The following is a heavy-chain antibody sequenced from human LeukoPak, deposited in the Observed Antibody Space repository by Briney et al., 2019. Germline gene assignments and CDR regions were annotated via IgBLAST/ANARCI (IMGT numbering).Heavy chain of an antibody. V-gene: IGHV4-39*07. CDR2: IYYSGSTTY. J-gene: IGHJ4*02. D-gene: IGHD3-16*01. CDR1: GGSISSNGYY. Sequence: SETLSLTCTVSGGSISSNGYYWAWFRQPLGKGLEWIGSIYYSGSTTYNYNPSLKSRVTISVDTSKKQLSLKLRSVTAADTAIYYCAHGGANFDYWGQGTLVTVSS. CDR3: AHGGANFDY.